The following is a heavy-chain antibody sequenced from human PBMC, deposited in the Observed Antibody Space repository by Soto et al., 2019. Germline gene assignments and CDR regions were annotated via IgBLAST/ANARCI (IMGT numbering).Heavy chain of an antibody. CDR3: ARRLRWPNSRAFDI. CDR1: GFTFSDYY. CDR2: ISSRGSTI. D-gene: IGHD4-17*01. V-gene: IGHV3-11*01. Sequence: PGGSLRLSCAASGFTFSDYYMSWIRQAPGKGLEWVSYISSRGSTIYYADSVKGRFTISRDNAKNSLYLQMNSLRAEDTAVYYCARRLRWPNSRAFDIWGQGTMVTVSS. J-gene: IGHJ3*02.